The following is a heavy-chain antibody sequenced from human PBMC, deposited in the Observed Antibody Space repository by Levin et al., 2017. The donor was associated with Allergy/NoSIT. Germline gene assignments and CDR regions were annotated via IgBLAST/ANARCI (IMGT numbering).Heavy chain of an antibody. Sequence: PSETLSLTCTVSGGSISSGGYYWSWIRQHPGKGLEWIGYIYYSGSTYYNPSLKSRVTISVDTSKNQFSLKLSSVTAADTAVYYCASATVTTSYYYYYGMDGWGQGTTVTVSS. CDR1: GGSISSGGYY. V-gene: IGHV4-31*03. D-gene: IGHD4-17*01. CDR3: ASATVTTSYYYYYGMDG. CDR2: IYYSGST. J-gene: IGHJ6*02.